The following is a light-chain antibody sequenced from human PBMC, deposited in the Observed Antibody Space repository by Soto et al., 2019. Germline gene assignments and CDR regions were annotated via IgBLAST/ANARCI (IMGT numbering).Light chain of an antibody. CDR1: ETISSW. J-gene: IGKJ1*01. V-gene: IGKV1-5*01. Sequence: DILMTQSPSTLSESVGDRITITCRASETISSWLAWYQQKSGKAPQLLIYDASTLESGVPSRFSGSGFGTEFSLTISSLQPDDFATYYCQEYESHLRTFGPGTKVEIK. CDR2: DAS. CDR3: QEYESHLRT.